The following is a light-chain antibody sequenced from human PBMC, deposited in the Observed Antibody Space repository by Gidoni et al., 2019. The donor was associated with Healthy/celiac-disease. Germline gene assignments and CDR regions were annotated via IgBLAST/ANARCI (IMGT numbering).Light chain of an antibody. CDR2: LGS. CDR3: MQALQTPLT. CDR1: QSLLHTNGYNY. J-gene: IGKJ4*01. Sequence: LVMPQSPLSLPVTPGEPASISCSSSQSLLHTNGYNYLDWYLQKPGQSPQLLLYLGSNRASGVHGRFSGSGSGTDFTLKSSRVEAEDVGVYYCMQALQTPLTFXGXTKVEIK. V-gene: IGKV2-28*01.